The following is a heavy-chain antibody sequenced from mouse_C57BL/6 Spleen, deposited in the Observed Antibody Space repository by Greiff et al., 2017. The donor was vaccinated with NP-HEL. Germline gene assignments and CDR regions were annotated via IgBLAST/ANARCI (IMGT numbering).Heavy chain of an antibody. D-gene: IGHD2-4*01. J-gene: IGHJ3*01. CDR3: ARFDYDEGWFAY. V-gene: IGHV1-52*01. CDR2: IDPSDSET. CDR1: GYTFTSYW. Sequence: QVQLKESGAELVRPGSSVKLSCKASGYTFTSYWMHWVKQRPIQGLEWIGNIDPSDSETHYNQKFKDKATLTVDKSSSTAYMQLSSLTSEDSAVYYCARFDYDEGWFAYWGQGTLVTVSA.